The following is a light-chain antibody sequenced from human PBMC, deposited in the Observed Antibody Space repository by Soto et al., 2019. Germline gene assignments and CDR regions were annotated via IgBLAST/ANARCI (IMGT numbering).Light chain of an antibody. CDR2: EGT. Sequence: QSALTQPASVFGSPGQSITISCTGSSGDVGACKYVSWYQQHPGKAPKLIIFEGTNRPSGISSRFSGSKFGYTASLTNSGLQAEDEAEYDCSSCTGSRTLVFGGGTQLTVL. V-gene: IGLV2-14*01. CDR1: SGDVGACKY. CDR3: SSCTGSRTLV. J-gene: IGLJ2*01.